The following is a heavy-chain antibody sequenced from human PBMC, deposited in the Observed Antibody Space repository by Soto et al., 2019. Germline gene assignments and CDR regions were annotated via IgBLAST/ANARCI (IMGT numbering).Heavy chain of an antibody. J-gene: IGHJ4*02. Sequence: QVHLVQSGAEVRKPGSSVKVSCKASGGTFSTYAFSWVRQAPGQGLEWVGGIIPVFGATFYAQKFQGRVTVTADESTTTVYMELSSLRSEDTGLYYCARGEGYSGTRYAGFDFWGQGTQSTVSS. CDR3: ARGEGYSGTRYAGFDF. D-gene: IGHD1-26*01. CDR2: IIPVFGAT. V-gene: IGHV1-69*01. CDR1: GGTFSTYA.